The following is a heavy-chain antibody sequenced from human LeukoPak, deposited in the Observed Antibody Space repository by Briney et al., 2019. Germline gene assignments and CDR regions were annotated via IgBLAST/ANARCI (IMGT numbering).Heavy chain of an antibody. CDR3: AKDLEYYDSSGYLS. D-gene: IGHD3-22*01. CDR1: GFTFSSYG. Sequence: GRPLRLSCAASGFTFSSYGMHWVRQAPGKGLKWVAVISYDGSNKYYADSVKGRFTISRDNSKNTLYLQMNSLRAEDTAVYYCAKDLEYYDSSGYLSWGQGTLVTVSS. V-gene: IGHV3-30*18. J-gene: IGHJ5*02. CDR2: ISYDGSNK.